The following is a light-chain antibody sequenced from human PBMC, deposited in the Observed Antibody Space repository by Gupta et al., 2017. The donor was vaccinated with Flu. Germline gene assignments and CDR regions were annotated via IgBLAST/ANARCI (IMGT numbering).Light chain of an antibody. CDR2: DTT. CDR1: TGAVTITHS. CDR3: LLYDSGARV. J-gene: IGLJ2*01. Sequence: QAVVTQEPSLTVSPGGTVTLTRGPSTGAVTITHSPYWFQQKPGPAPRTLIYDTTNKHSWTPALFSGSLLGGKAARTLSGAQPEEAADYYCLLYDSGARVFGGGTKLTVL. V-gene: IGLV7-46*01.